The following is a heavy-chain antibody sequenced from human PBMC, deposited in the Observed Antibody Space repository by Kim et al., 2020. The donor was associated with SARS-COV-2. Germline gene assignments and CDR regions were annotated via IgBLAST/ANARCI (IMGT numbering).Heavy chain of an antibody. J-gene: IGHJ6*02. Sequence: SETLSLTCTVSGGSISSHYWSWIRQPPGKGLEWIGYIYSSGSSNYNPSLKTRVTISVDTSKNQFSLKLTSVTAADTAVYYCARGTTQGYNYGHDYFYYGMDVWGQGTTVTVSS. V-gene: IGHV4-59*11. CDR3: ARGTTQGYNYGHDYFYYGMDV. CDR1: GGSISSHY. CDR2: IYSSGSS. D-gene: IGHD5-18*01.